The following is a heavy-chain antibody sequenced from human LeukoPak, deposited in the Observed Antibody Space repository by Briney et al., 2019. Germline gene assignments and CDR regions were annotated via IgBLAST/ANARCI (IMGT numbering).Heavy chain of an antibody. CDR2: ISGSGGST. D-gene: IGHD2-2*01. V-gene: IGHV3-23*01. CDR1: GFTFSSYA. J-gene: IGHJ5*02. CDR3: AKVEYCSSTSCYGAPNWFDP. Sequence: GGSLRLSCAASGFTFSSYAMSWVRQAPGKGLEWVPAISGSGGSTYYADSVKGRFTISRDNSKNTLYLQMNSLRAEDTAVYYCAKVEYCSSTSCYGAPNWFDPWGQGTLVTVSS.